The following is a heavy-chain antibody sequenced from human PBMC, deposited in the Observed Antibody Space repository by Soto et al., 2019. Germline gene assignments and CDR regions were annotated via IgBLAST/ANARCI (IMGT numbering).Heavy chain of an antibody. CDR2: VYHSGGV. J-gene: IGHJ5*02. CDR3: ARRLNLGSFDH. V-gene: IGHV4-59*01. Sequence: PSETLSLTCNVSGVSLTGYHWNWIRQPPGKTLEWIGFVYHSGGVSCNPSLKGRASISVDRSKNQFSLRLSSVTASDTAVYYCARRLNLGSFDHWGQGTLVTVSS. CDR1: GVSLTGYH. D-gene: IGHD3-10*01.